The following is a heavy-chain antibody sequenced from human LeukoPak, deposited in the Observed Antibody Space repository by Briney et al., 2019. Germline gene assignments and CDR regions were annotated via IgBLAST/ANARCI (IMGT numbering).Heavy chain of an antibody. J-gene: IGHJ4*02. Sequence: GGSLRLSCAASGFTFSSYAMSWVRQAPGKGLEWVSAIGGRDGSTYYADSVKGRFTISRDNSKNTLYLQMNSLRVEDTAVYYCAKDDQFSSVAATEGWGQGTLVTVSS. CDR3: AKDDQFSSVAATEG. CDR2: IGGRDGST. D-gene: IGHD2-15*01. V-gene: IGHV3-23*01. CDR1: GFTFSSYA.